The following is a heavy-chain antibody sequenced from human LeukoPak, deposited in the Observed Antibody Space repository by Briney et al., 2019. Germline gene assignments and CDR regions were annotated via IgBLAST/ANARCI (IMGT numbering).Heavy chain of an antibody. J-gene: IGHJ4*02. Sequence: SETLSLTCTVSGGSISSGDYYWSWIRQPPGKGLEWIGYIYYSGSTYYNPSLKSRVTISVDTSKNQFSLKLSSVTAADTAVYYCARDLVSGVGDYSNYGDYWGQGTLVTVSS. V-gene: IGHV4-30-4*08. CDR3: ARDLVSGVGDYSNYGDY. CDR1: GGSISSGDYY. CDR2: IYYSGST. D-gene: IGHD4-11*01.